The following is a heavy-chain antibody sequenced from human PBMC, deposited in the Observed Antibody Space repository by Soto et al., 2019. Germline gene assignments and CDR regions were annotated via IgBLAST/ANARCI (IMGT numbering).Heavy chain of an antibody. D-gene: IGHD2-15*01. J-gene: IGHJ6*03. Sequence: ASVKVSCKASGYTFTIYDINWVLQATGQGLEWMGWMNPNSGNTGYAQKFQGRVTMTRNTSISTAYMELSSLRSEDTAVYYCARTAAPSDYYYYYYMDVWGNGTTVTVSS. CDR3: ARTAAPSDYYYYYYMDV. CDR2: MNPNSGNT. CDR1: GYTFTIYD. V-gene: IGHV1-8*01.